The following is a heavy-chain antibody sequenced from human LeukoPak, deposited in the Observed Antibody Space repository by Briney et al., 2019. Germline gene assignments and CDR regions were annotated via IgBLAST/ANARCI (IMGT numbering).Heavy chain of an antibody. Sequence: GGSLRLSCAASGFTFSSYAMHWVRQAPGKGLEWVAVISYDGSNKYYADSVKGRFTISRDNSKNTLYLQMNSLRAEDTAAYYCARAPLGGIVVVPAATVDYWGQGTLVTVSS. CDR2: ISYDGSNK. J-gene: IGHJ4*02. CDR1: GFTFSSYA. V-gene: IGHV3-30-3*01. CDR3: ARAPLGGIVVVPAATVDY. D-gene: IGHD2-2*01.